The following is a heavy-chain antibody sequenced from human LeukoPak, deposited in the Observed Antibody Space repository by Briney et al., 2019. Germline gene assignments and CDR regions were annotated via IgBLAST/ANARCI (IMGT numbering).Heavy chain of an antibody. D-gene: IGHD6-13*01. CDR1: GGSISSGGYY. Sequence: PSQTLSLTCTVSGGSISSGGYYWSWIRQPPGKGLEWIGYIYYSGSTNYNPSLKSRVTISVDTSKNQFSLKLSSVTAADTAVYYCARVLAIAAAGRGAFDYWGQGTLVTVSS. CDR3: ARVLAIAAAGRGAFDY. CDR2: IYYSGST. J-gene: IGHJ4*02. V-gene: IGHV4-61*08.